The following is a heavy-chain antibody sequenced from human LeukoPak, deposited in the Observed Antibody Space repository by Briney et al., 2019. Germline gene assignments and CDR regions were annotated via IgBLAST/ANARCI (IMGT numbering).Heavy chain of an antibody. J-gene: IGHJ4*02. CDR3: ARFNTYYYGSGSYRAFDY. CDR2: INSDGSST. D-gene: IGHD3-10*01. Sequence: GGSLRLSCAASGFTFSSYWMHCVRQAPGKGLVCVSRINSDGSSTSYADSVKGRFTISRDNAKNTLYLQMNSLRAEDTAVYYCARFNTYYYGSGSYRAFDYWGQGTLVTVSS. CDR1: GFTFSSYW. V-gene: IGHV3-74*01.